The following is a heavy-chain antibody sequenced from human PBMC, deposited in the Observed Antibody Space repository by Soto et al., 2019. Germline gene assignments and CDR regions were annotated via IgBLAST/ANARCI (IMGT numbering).Heavy chain of an antibody. V-gene: IGHV3-23*01. J-gene: IGHJ4*02. CDR1: GFVFSDYA. CDR3: ASVPIWCGSSSCYTEGFDS. D-gene: IGHD2-2*01. Sequence: EVQLLDSGGGWVQPGVSLRLSCVASGFVFSDYAMSWVRQAPGKGLEWVSAISAGGSDTYYADSVKGRFTVSRVNSENTLYLQMNTLRAEDTAIYYCASVPIWCGSSSCYTEGFDSWGQGTLVTVSS. CDR2: ISAGGSDT.